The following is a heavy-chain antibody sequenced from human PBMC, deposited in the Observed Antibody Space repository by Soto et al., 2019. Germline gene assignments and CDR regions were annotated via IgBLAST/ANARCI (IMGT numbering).Heavy chain of an antibody. CDR2: IWYDGSNK. D-gene: IGHD3-10*01. J-gene: IGHJ4*02. V-gene: IGHV3-33*01. CDR3: ARESITMVRGVDY. Sequence: QVQLVESGGGVVQPGRSLRLSCAASGFTFSSYGMHWVRQAPGKGLEWVAVIWYDGSNKYYADSVKGRSTISRDNSKNTLYLQMNSLRAEDTAVYSCARESITMVRGVDYWGQGTLVTVSS. CDR1: GFTFSSYG.